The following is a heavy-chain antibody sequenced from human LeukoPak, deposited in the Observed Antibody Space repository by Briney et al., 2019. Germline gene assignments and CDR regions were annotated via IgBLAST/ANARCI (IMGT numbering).Heavy chain of an antibody. J-gene: IGHJ4*02. CDR3: ASGYYSGWYIPYY. CDR2: IKEDGSEK. V-gene: IGHV3-7*01. D-gene: IGHD6-19*01. Sequence: PGGSLRLSCAASGFTFSTSWMIWVRHAPGKGLEWVANIKEDGSEKYYVDSVKGRFAISRDNAKNSLYLQMNSLRAEDTAVYYCASGYYSGWYIPYYWGQGTLVTVSS. CDR1: GFTFSTSW.